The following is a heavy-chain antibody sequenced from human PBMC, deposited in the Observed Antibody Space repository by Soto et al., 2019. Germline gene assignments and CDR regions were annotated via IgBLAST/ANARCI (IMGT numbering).Heavy chain of an antibody. CDR3: ARFRGSYYHAFDI. Sequence: ASVKVSCKASGYTFTGYYMHWVRQAPGQGLEWMGWINPNSGGTNYAQKFQGWVTMTRDTSISTAYMELSRLRSDDTAVYYCARFRGSYYHAFDIWGQGTMVTVSS. CDR1: GYTFTGYY. CDR2: INPNSGGT. J-gene: IGHJ3*02. D-gene: IGHD1-26*01. V-gene: IGHV1-2*04.